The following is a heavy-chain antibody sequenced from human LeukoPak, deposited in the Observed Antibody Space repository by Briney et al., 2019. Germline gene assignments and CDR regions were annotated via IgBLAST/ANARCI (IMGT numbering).Heavy chain of an antibody. CDR1: GYTFTGYY. J-gene: IGHJ4*02. CDR3: ARENYYDSSGYYSYYFDY. CDR2: INPNSGGT. Sequence: ASVKVSCKASGYTFTGYYMHWVRQAPGQGLEWMGWINPNSGGTNYAQKFQGRVTMTRDTSISTAYMELSRLRSDDTAVYYCARENYYDSSGYYSYYFDYWGQGTLVTVSS. V-gene: IGHV1-2*02. D-gene: IGHD3-22*01.